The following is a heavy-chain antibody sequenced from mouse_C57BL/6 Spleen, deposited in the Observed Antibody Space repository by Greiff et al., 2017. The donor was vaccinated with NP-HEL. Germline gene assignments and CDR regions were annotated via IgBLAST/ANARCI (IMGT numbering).Heavy chain of an antibody. CDR1: GYAFTNYL. J-gene: IGHJ2*01. CDR3: AREVYGSSLFFDY. CDR2: INPGSGGT. V-gene: IGHV1-54*01. D-gene: IGHD1-1*01. Sequence: VQLQQSGAELVRPGTSVKVSCKASGYAFTNYLIEWVKQRPGQGLEWIGVINPGSGGTNYNEKFKGKATLTADKSSSTAYMQLSSLTSEDSAVYFCAREVYGSSLFFDYWGQGTTLTVSS.